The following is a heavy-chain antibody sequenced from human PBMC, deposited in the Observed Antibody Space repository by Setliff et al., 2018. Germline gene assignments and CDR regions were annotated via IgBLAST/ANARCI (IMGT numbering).Heavy chain of an antibody. CDR3: ARGSVTIFGVVLSNWFDP. V-gene: IGHV7-4-1*02. CDR1: GYTFTSYA. J-gene: IGHJ5*02. D-gene: IGHD3-3*01. CDR2: INTNTGNP. Sequence: ASVKVSCKASGYTFTSYAMNWVRQAPGQGLEWMGWINTNTGNPMYAQGFTGRFVFSLDASVSTAYLQISSLKAEDTAVYYCARGSVTIFGVVLSNWFDPWGQGTLVTVSS.